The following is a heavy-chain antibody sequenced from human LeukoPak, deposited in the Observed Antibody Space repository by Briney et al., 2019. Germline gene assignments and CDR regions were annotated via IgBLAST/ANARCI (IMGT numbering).Heavy chain of an antibody. J-gene: IGHJ4*02. CDR2: IISKAYGGTT. D-gene: IGHD3-22*01. V-gene: IGHV3-49*04. CDR3: TRSTPYYYDSSGYYQNFVY. Sequence: RSLRLSCTGSGFTFGDYAMSWVRQAPGKGLEWVGCIISKAYGGTTEHDASVKGRFTISRDDSKSIAYLQMNSLKTEDTAVYYCTRSTPYYYDSSGYYQNFVYWGQGTLVTVSS. CDR1: GFTFGDYA.